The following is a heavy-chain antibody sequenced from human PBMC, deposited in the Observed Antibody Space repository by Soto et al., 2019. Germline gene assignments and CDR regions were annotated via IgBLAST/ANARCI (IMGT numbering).Heavy chain of an antibody. V-gene: IGHV4-31*03. CDR1: GGSISSGVYY. Sequence: SETLSLTCTVSGGSISSGVYYWSWIRQHPGKGLEWIGYIYYSGSTYYNPSLKSRVTISVDTSKNQFSLKLSSVTAADTAVYYCARAVHYDFWSGYYKAHNWFDPWGQGTLVTVSS. CDR3: ARAVHYDFWSGYYKAHNWFDP. CDR2: IYYSGST. D-gene: IGHD3-3*01. J-gene: IGHJ5*02.